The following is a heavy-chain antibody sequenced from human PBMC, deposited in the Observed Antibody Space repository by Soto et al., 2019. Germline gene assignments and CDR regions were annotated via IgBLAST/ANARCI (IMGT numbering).Heavy chain of an antibody. J-gene: IGHJ4*02. D-gene: IGHD2-15*01. V-gene: IGHV4-31*03. Sequence: QVQLQESGPGLVKPSQTLSLTCTVSGGSISSGGYYWSWIRQHPGKGLEWIGYIYYSGSTYYNPSRKSGVTISVDTSKNQFSLKLSSVTAADTAVYYCARADCSGGSCYNFDYWGQGTLVTVSS. CDR3: ARADCSGGSCYNFDY. CDR2: IYYSGST. CDR1: GGSISSGGYY.